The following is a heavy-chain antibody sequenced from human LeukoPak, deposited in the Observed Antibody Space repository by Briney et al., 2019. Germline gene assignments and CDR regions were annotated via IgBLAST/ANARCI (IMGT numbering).Heavy chain of an antibody. J-gene: IGHJ6*02. Sequence: GGSLRLSCAASEFTFSRYSMNWFRQAPGEGLEWVSSISSGGHDIYYADSVKGRFTISRDSAKNSLYLQMNSLRVEDTAVYYCARHGDGFYYGMDVWGQGTTVTVSS. V-gene: IGHV3-21*01. D-gene: IGHD4-17*01. CDR3: ARHGDGFYYGMDV. CDR2: ISSGGHDI. CDR1: EFTFSRYS.